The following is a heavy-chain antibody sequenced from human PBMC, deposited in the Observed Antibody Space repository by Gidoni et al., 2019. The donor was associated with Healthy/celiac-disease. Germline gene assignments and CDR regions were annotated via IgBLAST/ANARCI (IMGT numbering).Heavy chain of an antibody. V-gene: IGHV3-30-3*01. CDR1: GFTFSSYD. D-gene: IGHD3-9*01. CDR3: ARGNYDILTGYYPGGDY. J-gene: IGHJ4*02. Sequence: VQLVESGGGVVKPGRSLRLSCAASGFTFSSYDMHWVRQAPGKGLEWVAVISYDGSNKYYADSVKCRFTISRDNSKNTLYLQMNSLRAEDTAVYYCARGNYDILTGYYPGGDYWGQGTLVTVSS. CDR2: ISYDGSNK.